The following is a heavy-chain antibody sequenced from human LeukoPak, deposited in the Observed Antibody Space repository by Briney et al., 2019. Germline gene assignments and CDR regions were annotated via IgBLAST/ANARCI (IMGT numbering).Heavy chain of an antibody. D-gene: IGHD6-13*01. Sequence: PSETLSLTCAVYGGPFSGYYRSWIRQPPGKGLEWIGEINHSGITRYNPSLKSRVTISVDTSKNQFSLKLNSVTAADTAVYYCARGMIAASELRLAWGQGTLVTVSS. CDR1: GGPFSGYY. CDR2: INHSGIT. V-gene: IGHV4-34*01. CDR3: ARGMIAASELRLA. J-gene: IGHJ5*02.